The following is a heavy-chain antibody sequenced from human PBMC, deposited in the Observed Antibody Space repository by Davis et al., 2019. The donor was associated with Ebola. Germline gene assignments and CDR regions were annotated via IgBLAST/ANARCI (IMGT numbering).Heavy chain of an antibody. Sequence: MPSETLSLTCAVYGGSFSGYYWSWIRQPPGKGLEWIGAINHSGSTNYNPSLKSRVTISVDTSKNQFSLKLSSVTAADTAVYYCARGAYSSGWFPLDYWGQGTLVTVSS. CDR2: INHSGST. CDR1: GGSFSGYY. V-gene: IGHV4-34*01. CDR3: ARGAYSSGWFPLDY. D-gene: IGHD6-19*01. J-gene: IGHJ4*02.